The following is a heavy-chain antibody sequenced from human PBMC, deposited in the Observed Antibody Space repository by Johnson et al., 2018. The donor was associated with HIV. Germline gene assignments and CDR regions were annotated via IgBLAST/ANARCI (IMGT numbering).Heavy chain of an antibody. J-gene: IGHJ3*02. CDR2: TRNKANSYTT. V-gene: IGHV3-72*01. CDR1: GFTFSDHY. CDR3: ARDRSTPQPYYYDSSGYRGYSAFDI. Sequence: VQLVESGGGLVQPGGSLRLSCAASGFTFSDHYMDWVRQAPGKGLEWVGRTRNKANSYTTEYAASVKGRFTISRDDSKNSLYLQMNSLKTEDTAVYYCARDRSTPQPYYYDSSGYRGYSAFDIWGQGTMVTVSS. D-gene: IGHD3-22*01.